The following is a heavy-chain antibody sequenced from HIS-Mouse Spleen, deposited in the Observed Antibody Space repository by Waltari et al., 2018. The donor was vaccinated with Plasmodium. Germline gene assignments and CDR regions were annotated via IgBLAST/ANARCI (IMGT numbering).Heavy chain of an antibody. CDR3: ARGMKSSSSAFDI. CDR1: GFTVSSKY. D-gene: IGHD6-6*01. CDR2: IYSGGST. Sequence: EVQLVESGGGLIQPGGSLRLSCAASGFTVSSKYMSWVSKAPGKGLEWVSVIYSGGSTYYADSVKGRFTISRDNSKNTLYLQMNSLRAEDTAVYYCARGMKSSSSAFDIWGQGTMVTVSS. V-gene: IGHV3-53*01. J-gene: IGHJ3*02.